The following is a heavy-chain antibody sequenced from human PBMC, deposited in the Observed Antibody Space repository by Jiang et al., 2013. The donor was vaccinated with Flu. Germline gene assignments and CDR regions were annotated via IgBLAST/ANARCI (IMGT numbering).Heavy chain of an antibody. D-gene: IGHD2-21*01. CDR2: SNYPERI. Sequence: KPSETLSLTCTVSGGSVTNDGYHWGWIRQTPEKRLEWIGNSNYPERIYHNPSLKSRVTISVDPSKNEFSLNLTSVTAADAAVYYCVRIATVWGQGIRVIVSS. CDR3: VRIATV. CDR1: GGSVTNDGYH. J-gene: IGHJ3*01. V-gene: IGHV4-39*01.